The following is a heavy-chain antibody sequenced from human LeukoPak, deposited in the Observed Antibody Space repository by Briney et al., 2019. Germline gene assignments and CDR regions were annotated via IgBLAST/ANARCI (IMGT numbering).Heavy chain of an antibody. CDR3: ARVVWWDLNTPPFDY. D-gene: IGHD1-26*01. J-gene: IGHJ4*02. CDR2: INPNSGGT. Sequence: ASVKVSCKASGYTFTGYFMHWGREAPGQGLEWMGWINPNSGGTNYAQKFEGSVTMTRDTSISTAYMELSRLRSDDTAVYYCARVVWWDLNTPPFDYWGQGTLVTVSS. CDR1: GYTFTGYF. V-gene: IGHV1-2*02.